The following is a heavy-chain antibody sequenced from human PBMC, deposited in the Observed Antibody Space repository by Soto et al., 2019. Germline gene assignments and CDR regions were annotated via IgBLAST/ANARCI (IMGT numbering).Heavy chain of an antibody. J-gene: IGHJ4*02. V-gene: IGHV3-48*02. D-gene: IGHD3-10*01. CDR1: GFSFSDYG. Sequence: PGGSLRLSCVASGFSFSDYGMSWVRQSPGKRLEWVSYISSNSSTIYYADSVKGRFTISRDNAKNSLYLQMNSLRDEDTAVYYCARDLPPGDDWGQGTLVTVSS. CDR2: ISSNSSTI. CDR3: ARDLPPGDD.